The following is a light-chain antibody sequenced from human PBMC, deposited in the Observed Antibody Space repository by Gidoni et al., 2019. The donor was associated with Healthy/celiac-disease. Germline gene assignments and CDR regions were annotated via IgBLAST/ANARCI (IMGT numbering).Light chain of an antibody. J-gene: IGLJ2*01. CDR1: SPNIGAGYD. Sequence: QSVLTQPPSVSGAPGQRVTISCTGSSPNIGAGYDVHWYQQLPGTAPKLLIYGNSNRPSGVPDRFSGSKSGTSASLAITWLQAEDEADYYCQSYDSSLSGSGVFGGGTKLTVL. CDR3: QSYDSSLSGSGV. CDR2: GNS. V-gene: IGLV1-40*01.